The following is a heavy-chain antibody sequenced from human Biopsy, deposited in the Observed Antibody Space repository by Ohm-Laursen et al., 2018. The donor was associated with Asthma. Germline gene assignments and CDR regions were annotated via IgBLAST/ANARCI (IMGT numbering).Heavy chain of an antibody. V-gene: IGHV3-9*01. CDR2: ISWNSATI. CDR3: AKVRSDWVMTESFDY. CDR1: GFKFDEYT. J-gene: IGHJ4*02. D-gene: IGHD3-22*01. Sequence: SLRLSCAASGFKFDEYTMHWVRQAPGKGLEWVSGISWNSATIGYADSVEGRFTISRDNAKNSVFLHMDSLRPEDTAFYYCAKVRSDWVMTESFDYWGQGVLVTVSS.